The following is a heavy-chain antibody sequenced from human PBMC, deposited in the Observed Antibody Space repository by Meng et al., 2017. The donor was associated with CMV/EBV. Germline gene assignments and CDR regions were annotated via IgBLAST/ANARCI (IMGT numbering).Heavy chain of an antibody. CDR1: GFPLSTSGMR. J-gene: IGHJ6*02. Sequence: SGPTLVKPTQTLTLTCTFSGFPLSTSGMRVSWIRQPPGKALEWLARIDWDDDKFYSTSLKTRLTISKDTSQNQVVLTMTNMDPVDTATYYCARSRIAAAGTRRTYYYYGMDVWGQGTTVTVSS. CDR3: ARSRIAAAGTRRTYYYYGMDV. D-gene: IGHD6-13*01. CDR2: IDWDDDK. V-gene: IGHV2-70D*14.